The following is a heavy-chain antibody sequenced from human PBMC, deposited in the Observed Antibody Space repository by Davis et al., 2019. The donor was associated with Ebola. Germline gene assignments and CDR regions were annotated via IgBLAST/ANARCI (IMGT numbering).Heavy chain of an antibody. V-gene: IGHV3-7*03. CDR2: IKQDGSEK. CDR3: ARGGYDGSGLLDYYYGMDV. Sequence: GGSLRLSCAASGFTFSRYWTSWVRQAPGKGLEWVANIKQDGSEKYYVDSVKGRFTISRDNAKNSLYLQMNSLRAEDTAVYYCARGGYDGSGLLDYYYGMDVWGQGTTVTVSS. CDR1: GFTFSRYW. D-gene: IGHD3-10*01. J-gene: IGHJ6*02.